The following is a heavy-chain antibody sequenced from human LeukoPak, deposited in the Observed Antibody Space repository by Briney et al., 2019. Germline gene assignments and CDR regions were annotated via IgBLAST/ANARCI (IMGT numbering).Heavy chain of an antibody. J-gene: IGHJ4*02. CDR3: ARHSGRYGHEVRIDY. Sequence: PGESLQISCKGSGYSFTSYWIGWVRQLPGKGLEWMGIIYPGDSDTRYSPSFQGQVTISADKSISTAYLQWSSLKASDTAMYYCARHSGRYGHEVRIDYWGQGTLVTVSS. CDR2: IYPGDSDT. CDR1: GYSFTSYW. V-gene: IGHV5-51*01. D-gene: IGHD5-18*01.